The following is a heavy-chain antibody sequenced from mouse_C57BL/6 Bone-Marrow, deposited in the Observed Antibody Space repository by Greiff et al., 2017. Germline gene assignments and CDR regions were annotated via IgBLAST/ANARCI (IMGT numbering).Heavy chain of an antibody. CDR2: IYPGDGDT. D-gene: IGHD2-4*01. CDR3: ARENYDYDGGGGYFDV. J-gene: IGHJ1*03. V-gene: IGHV1-80*01. CDR1: GYAFSSYW. Sequence: VQLQQSGAELVKPGASVKISCKASGYAFSSYWMNWVKQRPGKGLEWIGQIYPGDGDTNYNGKFKGKATLTADKSSSTAYMQLSSLTSEDSAVYFCARENYDYDGGGGYFDVWGTGTTVTVSS.